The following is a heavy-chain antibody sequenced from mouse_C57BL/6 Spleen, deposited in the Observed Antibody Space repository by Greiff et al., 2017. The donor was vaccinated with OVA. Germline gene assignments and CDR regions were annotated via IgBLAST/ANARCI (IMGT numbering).Heavy chain of an antibody. CDR3: AILLRWNFDY. D-gene: IGHD1-1*01. Sequence: EVKLMESGPGLVKPSQSLSLTCSVTGYSITSGYYWNWIRQFPGNKLEWMGYISYDGSNNYNPSLKNRISITRDTSKNQFFLKLNSVTTEDTATYYCAILLRWNFDYWGQGTTLTVSS. CDR1: GYSITSGYY. CDR2: ISYDGSN. J-gene: IGHJ2*01. V-gene: IGHV3-6*01.